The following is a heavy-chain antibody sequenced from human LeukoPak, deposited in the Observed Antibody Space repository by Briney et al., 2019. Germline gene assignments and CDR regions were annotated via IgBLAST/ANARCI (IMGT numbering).Heavy chain of an antibody. Sequence: TSETLSLTCAVYGGSFSGYYWSWIRQPPGKGLEWIGEINHSGSTNYNPSLKSRVTISVDTSKNQFSLKLSSVTAADTAVYYCARQNRYCSGGSCYSVPRYYYYYMDVWGKGTTVTISS. D-gene: IGHD2-15*01. V-gene: IGHV4-34*01. J-gene: IGHJ6*03. CDR1: GGSFSGYY. CDR3: ARQNRYCSGGSCYSVPRYYYYYMDV. CDR2: INHSGST.